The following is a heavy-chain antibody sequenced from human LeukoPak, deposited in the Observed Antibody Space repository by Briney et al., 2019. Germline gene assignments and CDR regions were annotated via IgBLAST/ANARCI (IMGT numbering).Heavy chain of an antibody. Sequence: GSLRLSCAASGFTLRSYTMNWIRQPPGKGLEWIGNIFHSENTYYNPSLKSRVTISLDTSKNHFSLKVSSVTAADTAVYYCAREYLEYGSGNDYFDYWGQGTLVTVSS. CDR1: GFTLRSYT. D-gene: IGHD3-10*01. J-gene: IGHJ4*02. V-gene: IGHV4-38-2*02. CDR3: AREYLEYGSGNDYFDY. CDR2: IFHSENT.